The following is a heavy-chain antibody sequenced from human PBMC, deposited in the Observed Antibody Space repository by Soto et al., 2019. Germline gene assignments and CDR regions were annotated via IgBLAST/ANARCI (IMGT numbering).Heavy chain of an antibody. Sequence: SVKVSCKASGGTFSSYAISWVRQAPGQGLEWMGGIIPIFGTANYAQKFQGRVTITADEPTSTAYMELSSLRSEDTAVYYCARCTMARGVIIIAGMDVWGQGTTVTVSS. CDR3: ARCTMARGVIIIAGMDV. D-gene: IGHD3-10*01. J-gene: IGHJ6*02. CDR1: GGTFSSYA. V-gene: IGHV1-69*13. CDR2: IIPIFGTA.